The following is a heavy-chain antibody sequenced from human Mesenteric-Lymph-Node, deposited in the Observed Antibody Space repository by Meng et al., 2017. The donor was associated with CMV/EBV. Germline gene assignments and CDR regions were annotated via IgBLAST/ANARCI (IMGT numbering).Heavy chain of an antibody. CDR1: GFTFSNYW. D-gene: IGHD5-24*01. Sequence: GGSLRLSCAASGFTFSNYWMSWVRQAPGKGLEWVANIQQDGSDKFYVASVKGRFTISRDNAKNSLYLQMNSLRVEDTAVYYSAGADGYNYPFDYWGQGTLVTVSS. CDR2: IQQDGSDK. V-gene: IGHV3-7*01. CDR3: AGADGYNYPFDY. J-gene: IGHJ4*02.